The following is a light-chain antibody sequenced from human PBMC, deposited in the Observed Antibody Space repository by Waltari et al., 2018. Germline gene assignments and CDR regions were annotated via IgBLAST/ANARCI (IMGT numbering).Light chain of an antibody. J-gene: IGKJ2*01. CDR2: DAS. V-gene: IGKV1-33*01. CDR1: QDISSY. Sequence: DIQMTQSPSSLSASVGDRVTITCQASQDISSYLNWFQQKPGKAPKLLIFDASDLEIGVPSRFSGGGSGTDFTFIITSLQPEDVATYFCQQYDDLPYTFGQGTNLEIK. CDR3: QQYDDLPYT.